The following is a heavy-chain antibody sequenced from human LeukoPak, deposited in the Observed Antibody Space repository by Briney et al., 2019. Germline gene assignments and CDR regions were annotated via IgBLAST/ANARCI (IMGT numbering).Heavy chain of an antibody. J-gene: IGHJ5*02. Sequence: GASVKVSCKASGYTFTGYYMHWVRQAPGQGLEWMGWINPNSGGTNYAQKFQDRVTMTRDTSISTAYMELISLRSDDTAVYYCAWDTGTVTNPKFDPWGQGTLVTVSS. CDR1: GYTFTGYY. V-gene: IGHV1-2*02. D-gene: IGHD4-17*01. CDR2: INPNSGGT. CDR3: AWDTGTVTNPKFDP.